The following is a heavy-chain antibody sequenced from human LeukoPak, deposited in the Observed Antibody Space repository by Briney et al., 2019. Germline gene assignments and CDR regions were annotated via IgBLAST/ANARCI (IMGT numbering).Heavy chain of an antibody. CDR3: ARGLLRFLEWLPSFWSDP. CDR1: GGSISSGDYY. D-gene: IGHD3-3*01. Sequence: PSQTLSLTCTVSGGSISSGDYYWSWIRQPPGKGLEWIGYIYCSGSTYYNPSLKSRVTISVDTSKNQFSLKLSSVTAADTAVYYCARGLLRFLEWLPSFWSDPWGQGTLVTVSS. V-gene: IGHV4-30-4*08. CDR2: IYCSGST. J-gene: IGHJ5*02.